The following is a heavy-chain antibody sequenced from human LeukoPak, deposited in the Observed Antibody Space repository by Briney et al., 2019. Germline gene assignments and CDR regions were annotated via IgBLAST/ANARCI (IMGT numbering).Heavy chain of an antibody. CDR1: GFTFSSYA. V-gene: IGHV3-48*01. CDR2: ISSSSSTI. J-gene: IGHJ3*02. Sequence: GGSLRLSCAASGFTFSSYAMHWVRQAPGKGLEWVSYISSSSSTIYYADSVKGRFTISRDNAKNSLYLQMNSLRAEDTAVYYCAGEQYNWNALGAFDIWGQGTMVTVSS. CDR3: AGEQYNWNALGAFDI. D-gene: IGHD1-1*01.